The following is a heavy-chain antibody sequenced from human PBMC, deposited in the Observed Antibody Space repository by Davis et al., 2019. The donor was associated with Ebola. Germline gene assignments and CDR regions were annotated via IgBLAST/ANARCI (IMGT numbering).Heavy chain of an antibody. J-gene: IGHJ6*02. CDR2: ISSSSSYI. CDR1: GFTFSSYS. Sequence: GESLKISCAASGFTFSSYSMNWVRQAPGKGLEWVSSISSSSSYIYYADSVKGRFTISRDNAKNSLYLQMNSLRAEDTAVYYCARDGTYYDFWSGYYTTYYGMDVWGQGTTVTVSS. CDR3: ARDGTYYDFWSGYYTTYYGMDV. V-gene: IGHV3-21*01. D-gene: IGHD3-3*01.